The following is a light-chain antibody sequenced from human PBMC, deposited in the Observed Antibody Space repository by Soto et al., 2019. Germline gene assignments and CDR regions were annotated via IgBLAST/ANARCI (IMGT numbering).Light chain of an antibody. V-gene: IGKV1-5*03. CDR1: QSISSW. CDR2: KAS. CDR3: QQYHSYSYT. J-gene: IGKJ2*01. Sequence: DIQMTQSPSTLSASVGDRVTITCRASQSISSWLAWYQQKPGKAPKLLIYKASSLESGVPSRFSGSGSGTEFTLTISSLQPHDFATYYCQQYHSYSYTFGQGTKLEIK.